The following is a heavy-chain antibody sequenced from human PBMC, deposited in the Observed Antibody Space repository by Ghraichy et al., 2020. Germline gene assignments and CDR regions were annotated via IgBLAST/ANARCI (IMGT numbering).Heavy chain of an antibody. CDR2: ISSNGGST. V-gene: IGHV3-64D*06. D-gene: IGHD6-19*01. J-gene: IGHJ4*02. CDR3: VKSYQSSSGWYFRKGFDY. CDR1: GFTFSSYA. Sequence: GGSLRLSCSASGFTFSSYAMHWVRQAPGKGLEYVSAISSNGGSTYYADSVKGRFTISRDNSKNTLYLQMSSLRAEDTAVYYCVKSYQSSSGWYFRKGFDYWGQGTLVTVSS.